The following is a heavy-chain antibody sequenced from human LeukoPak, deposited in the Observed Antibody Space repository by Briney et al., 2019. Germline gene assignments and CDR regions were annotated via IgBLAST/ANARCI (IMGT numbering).Heavy chain of an antibody. CDR1: GFTFSSYS. CDR2: ISSSSSTI. D-gene: IGHD1-26*01. J-gene: IGHJ3*02. V-gene: IGHV3-48*01. CDR3: ASVGGSYYSADAFDI. Sequence: PGGSLRLSCAASGFTFSSYSMNWVRQAPGKGLEWVSYISSSSSTIYYADSVKGRFTISRDNAKNSLYLQMNSLRAEDTAVYYCASVGGSYYSADAFDIWGQGTMVTVSS.